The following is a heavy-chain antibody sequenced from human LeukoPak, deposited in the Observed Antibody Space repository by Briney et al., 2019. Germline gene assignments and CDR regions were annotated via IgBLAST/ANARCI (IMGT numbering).Heavy chain of an antibody. CDR2: IYSSGST. CDR1: GFTVSNNY. J-gene: IGHJ3*02. D-gene: IGHD1-26*01. V-gene: IGHV3-53*01. Sequence: GGSLRLSCAASGFTVSNNYMSWVRQAPGKGLEWVSLIYSSGSTDYADSVKGRFTISRDNSKNTLYLQMNSLRDEDTAVYYCARGGDIVGTSRSAFDIWRQGTMVTVSS. CDR3: ARGGDIVGTSRSAFDI.